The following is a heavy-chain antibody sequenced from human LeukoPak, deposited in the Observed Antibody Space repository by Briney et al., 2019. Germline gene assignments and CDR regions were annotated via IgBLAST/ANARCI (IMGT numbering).Heavy chain of an antibody. CDR1: GFTFSSYW. V-gene: IGHV3-74*01. J-gene: IGHJ4*02. D-gene: IGHD3-10*01. CDR3: GRGSVGFGELNY. Sequence: PGGSLRLSCAASGFTFSSYWMHWVRQAPGKGLVWVSRIDTDGSFTSYADSVRGRFTISRDNSKNTLYLQMNSLRIEDTAVYYCGRGSVGFGELNYWGQGTLVTVSS. CDR2: IDTDGSFT.